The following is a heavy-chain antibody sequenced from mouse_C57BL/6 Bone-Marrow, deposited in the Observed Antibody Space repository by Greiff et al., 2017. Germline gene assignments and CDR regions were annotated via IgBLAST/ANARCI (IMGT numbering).Heavy chain of an antibody. Sequence: QVTLKVCGPGILQPSQTLSLTCSFSGFSLSTFGMGVGWIRQPSGKGLEWLAHIWWDDDKYYKPALKSRHTISKDTSKNQVFLKRANVDTADTATYYCARGTYYYDSSRVDYWGQGTTLTVSS. V-gene: IGHV8-8*01. J-gene: IGHJ2*01. CDR3: ARGTYYYDSSRVDY. CDR2: IWWDDDK. D-gene: IGHD1-1*01. CDR1: GFSLSTFGMG.